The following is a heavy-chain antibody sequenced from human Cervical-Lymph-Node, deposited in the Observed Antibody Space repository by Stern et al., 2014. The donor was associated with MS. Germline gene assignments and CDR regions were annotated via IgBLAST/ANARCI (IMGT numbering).Heavy chain of an antibody. CDR1: GYTFTSYG. J-gene: IGHJ6*02. V-gene: IGHV1-18*01. D-gene: IGHD4-17*01. Sequence: VQLVESGAEVKKPGASVKVSCKASGYTFTSYGISWVRQAPGQGLEWMGWISAYNGNTNYAQKLQGRVTMTTDTSTSTAYMELRSLRSDDTAVYYCARDNGRPTVTTMGVYYYYYGMDVWGQGTTVTVSS. CDR3: ARDNGRPTVTTMGVYYYYYGMDV. CDR2: ISAYNGNT.